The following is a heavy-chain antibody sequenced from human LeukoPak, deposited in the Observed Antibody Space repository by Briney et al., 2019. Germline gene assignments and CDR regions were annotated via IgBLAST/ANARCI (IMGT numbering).Heavy chain of an antibody. V-gene: IGHV3-53*01. Sequence: PGGSLRLSCAASGFIVSNTYMTWVRQAPGKGLEWVSVIHNDGSTYYADSVKGRFTLSRDNSKNMLFLRMNSLRVEDTAVYFCASLARDYWGQGTLVSVSS. J-gene: IGHJ4*02. CDR3: ASLARDY. D-gene: IGHD3-3*02. CDR1: GFIVSNTY. CDR2: IHNDGST.